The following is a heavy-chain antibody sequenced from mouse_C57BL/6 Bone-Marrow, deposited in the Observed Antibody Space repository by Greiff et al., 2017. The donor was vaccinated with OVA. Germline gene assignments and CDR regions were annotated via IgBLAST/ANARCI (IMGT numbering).Heavy chain of an antibody. Sequence: QVHVKQPGAELVKPGASVKLSCKASGYTFTSYWMHWVKQRPGQGLEWIGMIHPNSGSTNYNEKFKSKATLTVDKSSSTAYMQLSSLTSEDSAVYYCARRVGPYYAMDYWGQGTSVTVSS. CDR1: GYTFTSYW. CDR3: ARRVGPYYAMDY. J-gene: IGHJ4*01. CDR2: IHPNSGST. V-gene: IGHV1-64*01. D-gene: IGHD4-1*01.